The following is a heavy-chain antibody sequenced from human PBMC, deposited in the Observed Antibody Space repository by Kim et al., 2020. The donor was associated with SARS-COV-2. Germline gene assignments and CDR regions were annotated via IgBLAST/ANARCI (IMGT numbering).Heavy chain of an antibody. D-gene: IGHD3-16*01. Sequence: SETLSLTCTVSGGSISSASYSWGWIRQSPGKGLEWIGNFYYSGNTHYNPSLKSRVTISVDTSKNQFSVKLSSVTAADTAVYYCARAGPLGDFEYYHYYYKGMDVWGRGTAVTVSS. CDR2: FYYSGNT. CDR1: GGSISSASYS. J-gene: IGHJ6*02. CDR3: ARAGPLGDFEYYHYYYKGMDV. V-gene: IGHV4-39*01.